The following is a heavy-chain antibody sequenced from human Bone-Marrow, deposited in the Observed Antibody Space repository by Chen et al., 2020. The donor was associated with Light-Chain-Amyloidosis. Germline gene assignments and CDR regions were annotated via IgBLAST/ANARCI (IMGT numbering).Heavy chain of an antibody. CDR1: GGSFSGYY. CDR3: ARGRSYYYGLGKIDY. J-gene: IGHJ4*02. Sequence: QVQLQQWGAGLLRPSETLSLTCAVYGGSFSGYYWTWIRQPPGKGLEWIGEINDAENTNYNPPLRGRVTISLDTSKNHFSLNLTSVTAADTAVYYCARGRSYYYGLGKIDYWGQGSLVIVSS. V-gene: IGHV4-34*02. CDR2: INDAENT. D-gene: IGHD3-10*01.